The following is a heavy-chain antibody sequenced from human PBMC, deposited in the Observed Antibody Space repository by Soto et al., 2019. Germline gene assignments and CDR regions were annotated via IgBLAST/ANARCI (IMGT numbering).Heavy chain of an antibody. D-gene: IGHD2-15*01. CDR1: GGSISSYY. Sequence: SETLSLTCTVSGGSISSYYWSWIRQPPGKGLEWIGYIYYSGSTNYNPSLKSRVTISVDTSKNQFSLKLSSVTAADTAVYYRAAEWGGSYFRYYYYGMDVWGQGTTVTVSS. V-gene: IGHV4-59*01. CDR2: IYYSGST. J-gene: IGHJ6*02. CDR3: AAEWGGSYFRYYYYGMDV.